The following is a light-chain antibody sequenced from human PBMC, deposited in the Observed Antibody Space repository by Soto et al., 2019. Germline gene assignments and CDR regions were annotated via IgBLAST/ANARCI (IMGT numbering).Light chain of an antibody. V-gene: IGKV3-15*01. CDR2: GAS. Sequence: EIALTQSPGTLSLSPGERATLSCRASQSVNTNLAWYQQKPGQAPRLLIFGASTRATGIPARFSASGSGTEFTLTISSLQSEDFAIYFCQQYNNWPPWTFGQGTKVDIK. CDR3: QQYNNWPPWT. J-gene: IGKJ1*01. CDR1: QSVNTN.